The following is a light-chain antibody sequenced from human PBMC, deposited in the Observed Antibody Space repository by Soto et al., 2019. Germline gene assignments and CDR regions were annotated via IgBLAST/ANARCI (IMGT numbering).Light chain of an antibody. CDR3: SSYTSSATTI. CDR1: SSDVGGYNR. V-gene: IGLV2-18*02. J-gene: IGLJ2*01. Sequence: QSALTQTPSVSGSPGQSVTISCTGTSSDVGGYNRVSWYQQYPGTAPKLMIYEVTNRPSGVPDRFSGSKSGNTASLTISGLQTEDEADYYCSSYTSSATTIFGGGTKLTVL. CDR2: EVT.